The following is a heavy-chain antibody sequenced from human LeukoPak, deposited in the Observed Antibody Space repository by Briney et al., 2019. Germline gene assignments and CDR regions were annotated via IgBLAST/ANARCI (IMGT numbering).Heavy chain of an antibody. D-gene: IGHD1-26*01. V-gene: IGHV3-23*01. J-gene: IGHJ4*02. CDR2: VSGSGGST. CDR3: ARSPGVNSGPDSFDY. CDR1: EITFSNYA. Sequence: GGSLRLSCAASEITFSNYAISWVRQAPGKGLDWVSAVSGSGGSTNYADSVKGRFTISRDTSKNTMYLQMNSLRAEDTAVYYCARSPGVNSGPDSFDYWGQGTLVTVSS.